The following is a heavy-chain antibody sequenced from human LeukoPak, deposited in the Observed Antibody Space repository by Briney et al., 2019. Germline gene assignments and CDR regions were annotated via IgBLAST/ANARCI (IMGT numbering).Heavy chain of an antibody. Sequence: GGSLRLSCAASGFRFSDYYMGWVRQAPGKGLEWVGRIRSKANSYTTEYAASVKGRFTISRDDSKSSLYLQMNSLKAEDTAMYYCSRGVLWSGYFYFDYWGQGTLVTVSS. J-gene: IGHJ4*02. V-gene: IGHV3-72*01. D-gene: IGHD3-3*01. CDR1: GFRFSDYY. CDR3: SRGVLWSGYFYFDY. CDR2: IRSKANSYTT.